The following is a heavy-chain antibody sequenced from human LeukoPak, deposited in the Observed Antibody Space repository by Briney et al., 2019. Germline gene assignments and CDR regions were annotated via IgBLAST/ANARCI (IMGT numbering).Heavy chain of an antibody. D-gene: IGHD2-2*01. V-gene: IGHV1-2*06. CDR3: ARDGNTSPYYMDV. J-gene: IGHJ6*03. CDR2: ISPKSGGT. Sequence: ASVKVSCKASGYTFTDYYIHWLRQAPGQGLEWMGRISPKSGGTNYAQKFQGRVTMTSDTSISTAYMELSRLRSDDTAVYYCARDGNTSPYYMDVWGKGTTVTVSS. CDR1: GYTFTDYY.